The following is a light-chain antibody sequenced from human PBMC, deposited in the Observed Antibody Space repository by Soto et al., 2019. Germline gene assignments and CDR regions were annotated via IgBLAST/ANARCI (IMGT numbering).Light chain of an antibody. V-gene: IGKV3-11*01. CDR1: QSVSGY. J-gene: IGKJ3*01. CDR3: QQRSNWLIS. CDR2: DGS. Sequence: EIVLTQSPATLSLSPGERATLSCRASQSVSGYLAWYQQKPGQAPRLLIYDGSHSAAGIPSRFSGSGSGTDFTLYISGLEPDAFAVYYCQQRSNWLISFGPGTKVDI.